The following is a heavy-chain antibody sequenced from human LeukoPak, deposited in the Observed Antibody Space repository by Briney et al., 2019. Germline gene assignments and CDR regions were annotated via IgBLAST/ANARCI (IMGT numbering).Heavy chain of an antibody. D-gene: IGHD1-26*01. CDR2: ISTSGTT. V-gene: IGHV4-4*07. CDR1: GDSISSYF. Sequence: SETLSLTCTVSGDSISSYFWSWIRQPAGKGLEWIGRISTSGTTNYNPSLKSRLTMSLDTSKHQFSLNLTSVNAADTAVYYCAREVGSTGRALDIWGLGTVVAVSS. J-gene: IGHJ3*02. CDR3: AREVGSTGRALDI.